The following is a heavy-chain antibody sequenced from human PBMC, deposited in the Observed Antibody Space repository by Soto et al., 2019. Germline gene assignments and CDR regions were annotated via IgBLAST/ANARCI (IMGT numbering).Heavy chain of an antibody. J-gene: IGHJ4*02. CDR1: GGSISSGGYS. Sequence: QLQLQESGSGLVKPSQTLSLTCAVSGGSISSGGYSWSWIRQPPGKGLEWIGYIYHSGSTYYNPSLXGRVPIXXDRSKNQFSLKLSSVTAADTAVYYCASGQQLVRNYWGQGTLVTVSS. D-gene: IGHD6-13*01. CDR2: IYHSGST. CDR3: ASGQQLVRNY. V-gene: IGHV4-30-2*01.